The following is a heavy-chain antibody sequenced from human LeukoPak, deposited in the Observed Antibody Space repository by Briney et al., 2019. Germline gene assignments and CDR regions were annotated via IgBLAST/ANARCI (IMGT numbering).Heavy chain of an antibody. J-gene: IGHJ3*02. CDR1: GFTFSTYA. Sequence: PGGSLRLSCAASGFTFSTYAMHWVRQAPGKGLEWVAVIAYDGSNEYYADSVKGRFTISRDNSKNTLYLEMNSLRAEDTAVYYCARAPRGATTWGAFDIWGQGTMVTVSS. D-gene: IGHD1-26*01. V-gene: IGHV3-30-3*01. CDR3: ARAPRGATTWGAFDI. CDR2: IAYDGSNE.